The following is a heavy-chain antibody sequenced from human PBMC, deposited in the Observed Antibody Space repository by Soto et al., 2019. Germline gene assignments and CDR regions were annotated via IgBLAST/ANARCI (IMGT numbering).Heavy chain of an antibody. Sequence: QLLLQESGPGLLKPSETLSLTCTVSGVSITSGTYYWGWIRQPPGKGLEWIGTIYYTGSTYYDPSLNRRVTISVDTFKNQFSLKLTSVTAADTAVYYCALSSGKLLWFGEPFSGRGFDPWGQGTLVTVSS. D-gene: IGHD3-10*01. CDR1: GVSITSGTYY. J-gene: IGHJ5*02. V-gene: IGHV4-39*01. CDR2: IYYTGST. CDR3: ALSSGKLLWFGEPFSGRGFDP.